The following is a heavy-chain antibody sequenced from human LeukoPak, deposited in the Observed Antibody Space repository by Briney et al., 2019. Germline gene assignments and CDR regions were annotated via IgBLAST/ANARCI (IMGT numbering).Heavy chain of an antibody. V-gene: IGHV3-7*01. CDR3: ARRGDSSGYYSQISYYYYMDV. Sequence: PGGSLRLSCAASGFTFSSYWMSWVRQAPGKGLEWVANIKQDGSGKYYVDSVKGRFTISRDNAKNSLYLQMNSLRAEDTAVYYCARRGDSSGYYSQISYYYYMDVWGKGTTVTISS. J-gene: IGHJ6*03. CDR2: IKQDGSGK. D-gene: IGHD3-22*01. CDR1: GFTFSSYW.